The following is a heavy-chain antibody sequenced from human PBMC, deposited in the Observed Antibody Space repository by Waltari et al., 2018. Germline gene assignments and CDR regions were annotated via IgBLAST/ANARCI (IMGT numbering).Heavy chain of an antibody. CDR2: IYYSGRT. J-gene: IGHJ4*02. D-gene: IGHD2-2*01. CDR3: ARYLVVVPAAYFDY. V-gene: IGHV4-39*07. CDR1: GGSISSSSYY. Sequence: QLQLQESGPGLVKPSETLSLTCTVSGGSISSSSYYWGWIRQPPGKGLEWIGSIYYSGRTYYNPSLKSRVTISVDTSKNQFSLKLSSVTAADTAVYYCARYLVVVPAAYFDYWGQGTLVTVSS.